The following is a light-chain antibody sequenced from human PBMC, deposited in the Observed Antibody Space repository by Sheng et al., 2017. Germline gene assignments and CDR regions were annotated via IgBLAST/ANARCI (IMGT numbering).Light chain of an antibody. CDR3: QQLNSYPPGLT. CDR1: QGISSY. Sequence: IQLTQSPSSLSASVGDRVTITCRASQGISSYLAWYQQKPGKAPTLLIYAASTLQSGVPSRFSGSGSGTDFTLTISSLQPEDFATYYCQQLNSYPPGLTFGGGPRWRSN. V-gene: IGKV1-9*01. J-gene: IGKJ4*01. CDR2: AAS.